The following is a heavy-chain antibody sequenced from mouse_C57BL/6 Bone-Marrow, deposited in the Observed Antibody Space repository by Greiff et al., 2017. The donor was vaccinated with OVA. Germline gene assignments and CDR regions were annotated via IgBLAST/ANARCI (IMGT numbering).Heavy chain of an antibody. V-gene: IGHV1-55*01. CDR1: GYTFTSYW. Sequence: QVQLQQPGAELVKPGASVKMSCKASGYTFTSYWITWVKQRPGQGLEWIGDIYPGSGSTNYNEKFKSKATLTVDTSSSTDYMQLSSLTSEDSAVYYGARGDLHLGGFAYWGQGTLVTVSA. J-gene: IGHJ3*01. D-gene: IGHD3-1*01. CDR3: ARGDLHLGGFAY. CDR2: IYPGSGST.